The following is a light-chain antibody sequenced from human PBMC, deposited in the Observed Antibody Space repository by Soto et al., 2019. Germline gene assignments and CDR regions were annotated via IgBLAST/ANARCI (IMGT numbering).Light chain of an antibody. CDR1: QAVPNN. CDR3: QQVKTYPRT. Sequence: DIHLTQSPSFLSASVGDRVTITCRPSQAVPNNMAWYQQKPGKPPKLLIYEESTLHSGVPSRFSGRKSGTQFTLTIDSLQPEDVATYYCQQVKTYPRTFVGGTNVEIK. CDR2: EES. J-gene: IGKJ4*01. V-gene: IGKV1-9*01.